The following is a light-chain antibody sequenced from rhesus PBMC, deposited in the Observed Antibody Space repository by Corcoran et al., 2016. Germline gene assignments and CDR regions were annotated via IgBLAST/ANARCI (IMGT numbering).Light chain of an antibody. J-gene: IGKJ2*01. CDR1: ENVKTY. V-gene: IGKV1-74*01. Sequence: DIQMTQSPSSLSASVGDRVTITCRASENVKTYLNWYQQKPGKTPNLLIYKASTLPRGVPSSFSGSGSGTEYPFTISSLQPEDVATYYCQHGYGTPYSLGQGTKVEIK. CDR3: QHGYGTPYS. CDR2: KAS.